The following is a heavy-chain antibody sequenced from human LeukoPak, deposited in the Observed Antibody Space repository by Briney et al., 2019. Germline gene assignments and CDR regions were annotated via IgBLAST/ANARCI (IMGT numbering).Heavy chain of an antibody. CDR3: AGGYSYGSTYYYMDV. CDR1: GGSISSYY. D-gene: IGHD5-18*01. CDR2: IYTGGST. V-gene: IGHV4-4*07. Sequence: SETLSLTCTVSGGSISSYYWTWIRQPAGKGLEWIGRIYTGGSTNYNPSLKSRVSMSVDTSKNQFSLKLSSVTAVDTAVYYCAGGYSYGSTYYYMDVWGKGTTVTISS. J-gene: IGHJ6*03.